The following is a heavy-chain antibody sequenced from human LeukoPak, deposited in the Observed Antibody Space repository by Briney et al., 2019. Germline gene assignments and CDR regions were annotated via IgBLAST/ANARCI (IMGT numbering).Heavy chain of an antibody. CDR3: ATQNPPGSGYYDTYNWFDP. J-gene: IGHJ5*02. Sequence: GGSLRLSCTASGFTFDDYVMHWVRQPPGKGLEWVSLISGDGSGTYYADSVKGRFTISRDNSKNSLFLHMSGLRAEDTALYYCATQNPPGSGYYDTYNWFDPWGQGTLVTVAS. V-gene: IGHV3-43*02. CDR2: ISGDGSGT. CDR1: GFTFDDYV. D-gene: IGHD5-12*01.